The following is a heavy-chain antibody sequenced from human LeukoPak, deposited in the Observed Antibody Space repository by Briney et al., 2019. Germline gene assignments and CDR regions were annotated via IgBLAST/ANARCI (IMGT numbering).Heavy chain of an antibody. J-gene: IGHJ4*02. V-gene: IGHV4-34*01. CDR2: INHSGST. Sequence: TSETLSLTCAVYGGSFSGYYWSWIRQPPGKGLEWIGEINHSGSTNYNPSLKSRVTVSVDTSKNQFSLKLSSVTAADTAVYYCASRKLGNDYWGQGTLVTVSS. CDR3: ASRKLGNDY. CDR1: GGSFSGYY. D-gene: IGHD7-27*01.